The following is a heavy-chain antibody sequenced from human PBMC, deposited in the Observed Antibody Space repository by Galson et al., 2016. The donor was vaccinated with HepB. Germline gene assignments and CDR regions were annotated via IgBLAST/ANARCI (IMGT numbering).Heavy chain of an antibody. Sequence: TLSLTCSVSGGSIRSSNYYWGWIRQPPGKGLEWIGSLYYTENTYSNPSLKSRVTLSVDTSKNQFSLKLSSMTAADTAVYYCARSGTYYIFDFWGQGTLVTVAS. CDR1: GGSIRSSNYY. V-gene: IGHV4-39*07. CDR2: LYYTENT. CDR3: ARSGTYYIFDF. J-gene: IGHJ4*02. D-gene: IGHD3-22*01.